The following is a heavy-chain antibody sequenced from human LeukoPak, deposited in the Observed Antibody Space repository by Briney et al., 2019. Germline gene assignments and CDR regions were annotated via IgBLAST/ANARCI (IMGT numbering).Heavy chain of an antibody. J-gene: IGHJ3*02. CDR3: ARVANRTFDI. D-gene: IGHD2-21*01. CDR1: GYTFTRYY. CDR2: INPSGGST. V-gene: IGHV1-46*01. Sequence: ASVNLSRKASGYTFTRYYMHWVRQAPGQGLEWMGIINPSGGSTSYAQKFQGRVTMTRDTSTSTVYMELSSLRSEDTAVYYCARVANRTFDIWGQAAMPTLSS.